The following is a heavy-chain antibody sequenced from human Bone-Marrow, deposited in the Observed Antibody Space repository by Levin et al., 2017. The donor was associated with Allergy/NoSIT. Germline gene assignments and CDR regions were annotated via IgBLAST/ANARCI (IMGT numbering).Heavy chain of an antibody. Sequence: GGSLRLSCAASGFAFSDYYMSWIRQAPGKGLEWISYITIGNSVYYADSVKGRFTISRDNSKNSVFLRLNSLRPEDTAIYYCARDQGITGDYDSWGQGTLVTVSS. CDR3: ARDQGITGDYDS. V-gene: IGHV3-11*01. CDR1: GFAFSDYY. CDR2: ITIGNSV. J-gene: IGHJ4*02. D-gene: IGHD3-3*01.